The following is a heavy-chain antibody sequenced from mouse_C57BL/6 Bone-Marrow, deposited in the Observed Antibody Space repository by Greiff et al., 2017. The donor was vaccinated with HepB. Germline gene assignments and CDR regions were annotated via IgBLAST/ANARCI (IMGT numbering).Heavy chain of an antibody. CDR2: IDPSDSYT. J-gene: IGHJ4*01. CDR3: GLLLYAMDY. Sequence: QVQLQQPGAELVMPGASVKLSCKASGYTFTSYWMHWVKQRPGQGLEWIGEIDPSDSYTNYNQKFKGKTTLTVDKSSSTAYMQLSSLTSEDAAVYYCGLLLYAMDYWGQGTSVTVSS. CDR1: GYTFTSYW. V-gene: IGHV1-69*01. D-gene: IGHD2-10*01.